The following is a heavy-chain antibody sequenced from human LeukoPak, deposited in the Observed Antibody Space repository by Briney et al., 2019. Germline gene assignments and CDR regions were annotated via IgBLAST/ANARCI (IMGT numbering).Heavy chain of an antibody. CDR1: GLTVSSNY. J-gene: IGHJ4*02. V-gene: IGHV3-53*01. CDR3: ARDSPYLDY. CDR2: IYSSGST. Sequence: PGGSLRLSCAASGLTVSSNYMSWVRQAPGKGLEWVSLIYSSGSTYYADSVKGRFTISRDNSKNTLSLQMNSLRAEDTAVYYCARDSPYLDYWGQGTLVTVSS.